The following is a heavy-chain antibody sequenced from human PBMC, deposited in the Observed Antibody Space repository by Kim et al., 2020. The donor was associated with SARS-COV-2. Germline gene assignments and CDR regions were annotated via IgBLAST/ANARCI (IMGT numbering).Heavy chain of an antibody. J-gene: IGHJ4*02. V-gene: IGHV3-33*01. CDR2: IWYDGSIQ. CDR3: AGDKGTRFLDY. CDR1: GLPFSSSG. Sequence: GGSLRLSCVASGLPFSSSGMHWVRQAPGKGLEWVALIWYDGSIQYYADAVKGRFTISRDNSKNTVHLQMEGLKAEDTAVYYCAGDKGTRFLDYWGQGTMVTVSS. D-gene: IGHD1-1*01.